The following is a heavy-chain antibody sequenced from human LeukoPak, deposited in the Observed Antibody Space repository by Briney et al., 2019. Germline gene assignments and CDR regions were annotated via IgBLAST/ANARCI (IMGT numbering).Heavy chain of an antibody. CDR1: GFTFSSYA. CDR3: AKDLVGERFLEQTGI. CDR2: ISGSGGST. J-gene: IGHJ4*02. Sequence: GGSLRLSCAASGFTFSSYAMSWVRQAPGKGLEWVSAISGSGGSTYYADSVKGRFTISRDNSKNTLYLQMNSLRTEDTAVYYCAKDLVGERFLEQTGIWGQGTLVTVSS. V-gene: IGHV3-23*01. D-gene: IGHD3-3*01.